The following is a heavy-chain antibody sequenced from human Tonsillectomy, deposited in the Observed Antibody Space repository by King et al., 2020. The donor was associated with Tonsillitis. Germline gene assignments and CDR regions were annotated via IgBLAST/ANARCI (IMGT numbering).Heavy chain of an antibody. D-gene: IGHD2-15*01. CDR3: ARMRRTYCSGGSCAGNWFDP. J-gene: IGHJ5*02. V-gene: IGHV4-34*01. CDR1: GGSFSGYY. CDR2: INHSGST. Sequence: VQLQQWGAGLLKPSETLSLTCAVYGGSFSGYYWSWIRQPPGKGLEWIGEINHSGSTNYNPSLKSRVTVSVDTSKNQFSLKLSSVTAADTAVYYCARMRRTYCSGGSCAGNWFDPWGQGTLVTVSS.